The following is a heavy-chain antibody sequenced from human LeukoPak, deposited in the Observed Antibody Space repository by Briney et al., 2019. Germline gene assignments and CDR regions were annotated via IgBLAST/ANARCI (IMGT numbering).Heavy chain of an antibody. CDR3: AKDRSMVRGVTAFDY. D-gene: IGHD3-10*01. CDR2: ISGSGGST. CDR1: GFTFSSYA. J-gene: IGHJ4*02. V-gene: IGHV3-23*01. Sequence: GGSLRLSCAASGFTFSSYAMSWVRQAPGKGLEWVSAISGSGGSTYYADSVKGRFTISRDNSKNTLYLQMNSLRAEETAVYYCAKDRSMVRGVTAFDYWGQGTLVTVSS.